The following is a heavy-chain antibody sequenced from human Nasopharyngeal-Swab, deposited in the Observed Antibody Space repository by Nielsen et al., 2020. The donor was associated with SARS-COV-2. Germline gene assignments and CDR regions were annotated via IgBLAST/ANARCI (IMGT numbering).Heavy chain of an antibody. D-gene: IGHD3-3*01. CDR1: GFTFSSYS. CDR3: ARDRITIFGVEKPFDY. V-gene: IGHV3-21*01. Sequence: GGSLRLSCAASGFTFSSYSMNWVRQAPGKGLEWVSSISSNSSYIYYADSVKGRFTISRDNAKNSLYLQMNSLRAEDTAVYYCARDRITIFGVEKPFDYWGQGTLVTVSS. J-gene: IGHJ4*02. CDR2: ISSNSSYI.